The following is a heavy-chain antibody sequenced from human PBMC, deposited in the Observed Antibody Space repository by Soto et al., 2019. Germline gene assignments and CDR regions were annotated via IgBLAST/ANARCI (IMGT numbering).Heavy chain of an antibody. J-gene: IGHJ4*02. CDR3: AKRGSSGGDGGPFYFDY. CDR1: GLMFSDFA. Sequence: EVQLLESGGTLIKPGGPLRLSWAPFGLMFSDFAIIGVRQVPGKGLEWVFFISFSPNSPNYADAVKGRFGISRNNPKNTLYLQMHGLRADDTAIYYCAKRGSSGGDGGPFYFDYWGQGTQVTVSS. D-gene: IGHD2-21*01. V-gene: IGHV3-23*01. CDR2: ISFSPNSP.